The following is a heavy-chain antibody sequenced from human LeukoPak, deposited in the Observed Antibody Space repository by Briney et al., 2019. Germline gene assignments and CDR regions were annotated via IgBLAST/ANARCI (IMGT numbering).Heavy chain of an antibody. CDR1: GGSISSYY. J-gene: IGHJ4*02. D-gene: IGHD2-2*01. V-gene: IGHV4-59*08. CDR2: IYYSGST. Sequence: SETLSLICTVSGGSISSYYWSWIRQPPGKGLEWIGYIYYSGSTNYNPSLKSRVTISVDTSKNQFSLKLSSVTAADTAVYYCARLSSRVGYFDYWGQGTLVTVSS. CDR3: ARLSSRVGYFDY.